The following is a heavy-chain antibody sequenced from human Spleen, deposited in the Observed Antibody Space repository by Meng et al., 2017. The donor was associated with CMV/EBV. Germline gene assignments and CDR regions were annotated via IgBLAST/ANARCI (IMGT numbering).Heavy chain of an antibody. J-gene: IGHJ4*02. Sequence: ASVKVSCKASGYSFSSYYIHWVRQAPGQGLEWMGWINPNSGGTNYAQKFQGRVTMTRDTSISTAYMELSRLRSDDTAVYYCARSRYSGYDWDYWGQGTLVTVSS. V-gene: IGHV1-2*02. CDR3: ARSRYSGYDWDY. CDR1: GYSFSSYY. CDR2: INPNSGGT. D-gene: IGHD5-12*01.